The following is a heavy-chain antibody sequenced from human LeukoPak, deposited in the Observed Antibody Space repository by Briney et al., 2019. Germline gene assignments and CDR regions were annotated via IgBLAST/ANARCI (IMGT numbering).Heavy chain of an antibody. D-gene: IGHD2-15*01. V-gene: IGHV3-23*01. CDR3: AKVGYCSGGSCFYEGPLDP. J-gene: IGHJ5*02. CDR2: ISGSGGST. Sequence: GGSLRLSCAASGFTFSSYAMSWVRQAPGKGLEWGSAISGSGGSTYYADSVKGRFTISRDNSKNTLYLQMNSLRAEDTAVYYCAKVGYCSGGSCFYEGPLDPWGQGTLVTVSS. CDR1: GFTFSSYA.